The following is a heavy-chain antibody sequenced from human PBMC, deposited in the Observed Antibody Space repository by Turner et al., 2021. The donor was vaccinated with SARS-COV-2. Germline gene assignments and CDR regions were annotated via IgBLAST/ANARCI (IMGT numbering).Heavy chain of an antibody. CDR2: IYYSGTT. J-gene: IGHJ4*02. Sequence: QLQLQESGPGLVKSSDTLSLTGTVSGGSISSNYYWGWLRQPPGKRLEWIGSIYYSGTTYYNPSLRSRVTISVDTSKNQFSLKMSSVTAAETAVYYCASQASSFWYYYFDSWGQGTLVTVSS. V-gene: IGHV4-39*01. CDR3: ASQASSFWYYYFDS. D-gene: IGHD6-13*01. CDR1: GGSISSNYY.